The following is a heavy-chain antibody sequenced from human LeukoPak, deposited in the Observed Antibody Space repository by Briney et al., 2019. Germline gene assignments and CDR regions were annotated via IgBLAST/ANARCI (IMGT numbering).Heavy chain of an antibody. Sequence: VASVTVSCKASGYTFTDYYMYWVRQAPGQGLEWLGRINPNSGDTFYAQKFQGRVTMTRDTSISTAYMELSRLRSDDTAVYYCARVMKATVRTSNFDYWGQGTLVTVSS. D-gene: IGHD4-17*01. J-gene: IGHJ4*02. CDR3: ARVMKATVRTSNFDY. V-gene: IGHV1-2*06. CDR2: INPNSGDT. CDR1: GYTFTDYY.